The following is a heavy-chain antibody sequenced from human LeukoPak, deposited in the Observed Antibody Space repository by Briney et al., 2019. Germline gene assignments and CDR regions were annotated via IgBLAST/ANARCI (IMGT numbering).Heavy chain of an antibody. CDR2: IYYRGST. V-gene: IGHV4-31*03. D-gene: IGHD5-18*01. Sequence: SQTLSLTCTVSGGSISSGGYYWSLIRQHPGDVLECIGYIYYRGSTYYNPSLKSRVTISVDTSKNQFSLKLSSVTAADTAVYYCASFTGYSYGHGRGRFDYWGQGTLVTVSS. J-gene: IGHJ4*02. CDR3: ASFTGYSYGHGRGRFDY. CDR1: GGSISSGGYY.